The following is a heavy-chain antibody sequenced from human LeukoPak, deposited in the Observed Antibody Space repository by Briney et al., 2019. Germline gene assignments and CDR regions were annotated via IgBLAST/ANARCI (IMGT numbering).Heavy chain of an antibody. CDR1: GDSISSGSYY. J-gene: IGHJ4*02. D-gene: IGHD3-22*01. V-gene: IGHV4-61*02. CDR3: ARENYYDTSD. Sequence: SETLSLTCSVSGDSISSGSYYWSWIRQPAGKGLEWIGRIFLSGSTNYNPSLKSRVTMSIATSKNQFSLSLRSVTAADTAVYYCARENYYDTSDWGQGTLVTVSS. CDR2: IFLSGST.